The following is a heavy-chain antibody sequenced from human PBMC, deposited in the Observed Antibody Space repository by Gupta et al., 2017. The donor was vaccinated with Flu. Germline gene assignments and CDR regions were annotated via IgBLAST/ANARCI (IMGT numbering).Heavy chain of an antibody. V-gene: IGHV1-69*01. J-gene: IGHJ6*02. D-gene: IGHD2-21*02. CDR3: ARAILASRPVSSNNYCYCQMDV. Sequence: RQAPGQGIEWMGGIIPIFGTANYGQEFLGRDTSSADESATARYIELSSLSYEDTAVYYCARAILASRPVSSNNYCYCQMDVWGQGTTVTVSS. CDR2: IIPIFGTA.